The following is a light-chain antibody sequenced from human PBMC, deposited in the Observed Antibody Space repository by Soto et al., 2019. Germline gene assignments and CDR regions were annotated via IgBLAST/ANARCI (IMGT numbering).Light chain of an antibody. CDR2: DAS. CDR1: QSISSW. J-gene: IGKJ1*01. CDR3: NENNSHGT. Sequence: GARVTITCRASQSISSWLAWYQQKPGKAPKLLIYDASSLESGVPSRFSGSGSGTEFTLTISSLQPDDFATYYCNENNSHGTFGKGPMVDIK. V-gene: IGKV1-5*01.